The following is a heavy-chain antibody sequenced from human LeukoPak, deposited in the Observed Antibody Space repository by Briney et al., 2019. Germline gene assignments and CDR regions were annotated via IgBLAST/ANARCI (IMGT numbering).Heavy chain of an antibody. Sequence: SETLSLTCTVSGGSVSSYFWSWIRQPPGKGLEWIGYVYYSGSTNYNPSLKSRVTISVDTSKNQFSLQLSSVTAADTAVYYCARLDNGRGAFDYWGQGTLVTVSS. V-gene: IGHV4-59*02. CDR3: ARLDNGRGAFDY. D-gene: IGHD1-26*01. CDR1: GGSVSSYF. J-gene: IGHJ4*02. CDR2: VYYSGST.